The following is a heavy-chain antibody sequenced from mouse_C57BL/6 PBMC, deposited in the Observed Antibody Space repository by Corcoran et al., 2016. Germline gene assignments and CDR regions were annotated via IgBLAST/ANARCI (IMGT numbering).Heavy chain of an antibody. D-gene: IGHD2-5*01. CDR2: INTYSGVP. Sequence: QIQLVQSGPELKKPGETVKISCKASGYTFTTYGMSWVKQAPGKGLKWMGWINTYSGVPTYADDFKGRFAFSLETSASTAYLQINNLKNKDTATYFCARDSNWYFDVWGTGTTVTVSS. CDR1: GYTFTTYG. V-gene: IGHV9-3*01. J-gene: IGHJ1*03. CDR3: ARDSNWYFDV.